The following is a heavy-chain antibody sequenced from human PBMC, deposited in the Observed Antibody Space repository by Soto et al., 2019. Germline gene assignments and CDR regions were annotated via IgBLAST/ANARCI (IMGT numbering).Heavy chain of an antibody. V-gene: IGHV1-18*01. D-gene: IGHD6-13*01. J-gene: IGHJ6*03. CDR3: ARDIAAAGTFYYYYMDV. CDR1: GYTFTSYG. CDR2: ISAYNGNT. Sequence: ASVKVSCKASGYTFTSYGISWVRQAPGQGLEWMGWISAYNGNTNYAQKLQGRVTMTTDTSTSTAYMELRSLRSDDTAVYYCARDIAAAGTFYYYYMDVWGKGTTVTV.